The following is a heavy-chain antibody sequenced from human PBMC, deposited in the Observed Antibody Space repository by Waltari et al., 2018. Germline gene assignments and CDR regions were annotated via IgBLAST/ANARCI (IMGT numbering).Heavy chain of an antibody. V-gene: IGHV3-53*01. CDR3: ARENQIAGAPGYYYGMDV. CDR1: GFTVSSNY. Sequence: EVQLVESGGGWIQPGGSLRLSCAASGFTVSSNYMSWVRQAPGKGLEWVSVIYSGGSTYCADSVKGRFTISRDNSKNTLYLQMNSLRAEDTAVYYCARENQIAGAPGYYYGMDVWGQGTTVTVSS. J-gene: IGHJ6*02. D-gene: IGHD2-21*01. CDR2: IYSGGST.